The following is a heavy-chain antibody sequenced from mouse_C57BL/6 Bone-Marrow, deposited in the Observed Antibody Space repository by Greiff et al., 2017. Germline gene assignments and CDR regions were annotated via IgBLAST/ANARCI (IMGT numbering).Heavy chain of an antibody. CDR1: GFSLTSYG. CDR2: IWRGGST. J-gene: IGHJ4*01. V-gene: IGHV2-5*01. D-gene: IGHD2-4*01. CDR3: AKNGLWDYDGGPLYAMDY. Sequence: QVQLQQSGPGLVQPSQSLSITCTVSGFSLTSYGVHWVRQSPGKGLEWLGVIWRGGSTDYNAPFMSRLGITKDNSKSQVFFKMNILQADVTAIYYCAKNGLWDYDGGPLYAMDYWGQGTSVTVSS.